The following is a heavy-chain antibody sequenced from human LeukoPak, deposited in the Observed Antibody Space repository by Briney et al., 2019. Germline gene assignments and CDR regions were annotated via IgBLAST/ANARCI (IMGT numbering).Heavy chain of an antibody. Sequence: ASVKVSCKASGYTFTGYYMHWVRQAPGQGLEWMGWINPNSGGTNYAQKFQGRVTMTRGTSISTAYMELSRLRSDDTAVYYCARGWAYYYDCSGYYGPDYWGQGTLVTVSS. D-gene: IGHD3-22*01. CDR2: INPNSGGT. CDR1: GYTFTGYY. J-gene: IGHJ4*02. CDR3: ARGWAYYYDCSGYYGPDY. V-gene: IGHV1-2*02.